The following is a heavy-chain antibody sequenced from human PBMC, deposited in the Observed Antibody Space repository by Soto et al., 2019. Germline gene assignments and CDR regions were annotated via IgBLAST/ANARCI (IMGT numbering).Heavy chain of an antibody. CDR3: AKQQGPGTPYYYAMDV. CDR2: LSGSGGSP. Sequence: EVQLLEAGGGLVQPGGSQRLSCAASGFTFSSYAMTWVRQAPGKGLEWVSTLSGSGGSPYYAASVKGRFTISRDNSKDTLYLEMNSLRGEDTAVYFCAKQQGPGTPYYYAMDVWGQGTAVTGSS. D-gene: IGHD1-1*01. CDR1: GFTFSSYA. J-gene: IGHJ6*02. V-gene: IGHV3-23*01.